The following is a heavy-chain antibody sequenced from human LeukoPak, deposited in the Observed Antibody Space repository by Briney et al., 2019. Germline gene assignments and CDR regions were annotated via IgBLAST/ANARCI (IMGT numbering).Heavy chain of an antibody. D-gene: IGHD1-26*01. Sequence: PSETLSLTCTVSGGSISNYYWSWIRQPAGKGLEWIGRIYTSGSTNYNPSLKSRVTTSVDTSKNQFSLKLSSVTAADTAVYYCATGYSGSYYDAFDIWGQGTMVTVSS. J-gene: IGHJ3*02. CDR2: IYTSGST. V-gene: IGHV4-4*07. CDR3: ATGYSGSYYDAFDI. CDR1: GGSISNYY.